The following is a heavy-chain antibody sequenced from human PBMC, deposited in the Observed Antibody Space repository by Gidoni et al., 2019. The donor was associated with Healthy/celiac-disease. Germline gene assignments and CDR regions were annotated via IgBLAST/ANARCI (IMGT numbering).Heavy chain of an antibody. V-gene: IGHV1-69*01. CDR1: GGTFSSYA. J-gene: IGHJ6*02. CDR3: ARDHIVVVPAASRGSRQRRGRPTMDV. D-gene: IGHD2-2*01. CDR2: IIPTFGTA. Sequence: QVQLVQSGAEVKKPGSSVKVSCKASGGTFSSYAISWVRQAPGQGLEWMGGIIPTFGTANYAQKFQGRVTITADESTSTAYMELSSLRSEDTAVYYCARDHIVVVPAASRGSRQRRGRPTMDVWGQGTTVTVSS.